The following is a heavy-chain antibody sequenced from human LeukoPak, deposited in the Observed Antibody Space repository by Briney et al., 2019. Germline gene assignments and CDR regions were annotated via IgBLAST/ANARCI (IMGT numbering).Heavy chain of an antibody. Sequence: PSETLSLTCTVSGGSISSGGYYWSWIRQHPGKGLEWIGYIYHSGSTYYNPSLKSRVTISVDTSKNQFSLKLSSVIAADTAVYYCARHLNGGDITGYFDYWGQGTLVTVSS. CDR3: ARHLNGGDITGYFDY. CDR2: IYHSGST. V-gene: IGHV4-31*03. D-gene: IGHD2-21*02. J-gene: IGHJ4*02. CDR1: GGSISSGGYY.